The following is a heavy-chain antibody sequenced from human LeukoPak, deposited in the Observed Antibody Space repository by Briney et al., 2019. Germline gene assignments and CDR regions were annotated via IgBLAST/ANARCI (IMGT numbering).Heavy chain of an antibody. CDR1: GFTFSSYS. CDR2: ITSSANTI. D-gene: IGHD6-13*01. Sequence: GGSLRLSCAASGFTFSSYSMNWIRQAPGKGLEWVSYITSSANTIYYADSVKGRFTISRDNAKNSLYLQMNSLRAEDTAVYYCARGSSWYGIDYWGQGTPVTVSS. CDR3: ARGSSWYGIDY. V-gene: IGHV3-48*04. J-gene: IGHJ4*02.